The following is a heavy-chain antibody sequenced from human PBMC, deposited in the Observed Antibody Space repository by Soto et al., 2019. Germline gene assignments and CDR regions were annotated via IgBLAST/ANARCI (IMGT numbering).Heavy chain of an antibody. Sequence: ASVKVSCKASGYTFTSYDINWVRQATGQGLEWMGWMNPNSGNTGYAQKFQGRVTMTRNTSISTAYTELSSLRSEDTAVYYCARSRYYYDSSGYHDAFDIWGQGTMVTVSS. D-gene: IGHD3-22*01. CDR2: MNPNSGNT. V-gene: IGHV1-8*01. CDR1: GYTFTSYD. CDR3: ARSRYYYDSSGYHDAFDI. J-gene: IGHJ3*02.